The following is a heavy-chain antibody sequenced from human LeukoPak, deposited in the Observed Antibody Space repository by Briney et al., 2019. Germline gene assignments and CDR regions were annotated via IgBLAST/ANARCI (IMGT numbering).Heavy chain of an antibody. CDR1: GFTFSDYY. J-gene: IGHJ4*02. D-gene: IGHD3-9*01. CDR3: ASSEDILTGYYSIGGDY. V-gene: IGHV3-11*01. Sequence: GGSLRLSCAASGFTFSDYYMTWIRQAPGKGLEWVSYISSSGSTIYYADSVKGRFTISRDNAKNSLYLQMNSLRAEDTAVYYCASSEDILTGYYSIGGDYWGQGTLVTVSS. CDR2: ISSSGSTI.